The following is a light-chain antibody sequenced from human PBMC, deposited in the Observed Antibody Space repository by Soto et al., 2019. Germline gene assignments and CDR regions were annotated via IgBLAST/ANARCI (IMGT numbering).Light chain of an antibody. Sequence: EFALTQSPGTLSLSPGERATLSCRASQTVRNNYLAWYQQKPGRAPRLLLYEASSRATGIPDRFSGGGSGTDFTPTISRLEPEDFAVYYCQQFSSYPLTFGGGTKV. CDR3: QQFSSYPLT. V-gene: IGKV3-20*01. CDR1: QTVRNNY. J-gene: IGKJ4*01. CDR2: EAS.